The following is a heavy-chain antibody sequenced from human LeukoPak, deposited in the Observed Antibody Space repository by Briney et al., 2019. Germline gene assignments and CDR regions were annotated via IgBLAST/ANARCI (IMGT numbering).Heavy chain of an antibody. V-gene: IGHV4-38-2*01. CDR3: ARVGAGYCSSTSCYDVWYFDL. Sequence: SETLSLTCAVSGYSISSGYYWGWIRQPPGKGLEWIGSIYHSGSTYYNPSLKSRVTISVDTSKNQFSLKLSSVTAADTAVYYCARVGAGYCSSTSCYDVWYFDLWGRGTLVTVSS. D-gene: IGHD2-2*01. CDR1: GYSISSGYY. J-gene: IGHJ2*01. CDR2: IYHSGST.